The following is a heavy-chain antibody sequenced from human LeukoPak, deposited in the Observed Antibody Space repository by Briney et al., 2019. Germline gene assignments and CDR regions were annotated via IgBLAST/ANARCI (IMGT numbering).Heavy chain of an antibody. V-gene: IGHV3-7*01. CDR2: MKQDGSEK. D-gene: IGHD4-17*01. Sequence: SGGSLRLSCAASGFTFSSYWMTWVRQAPGKGLEWVANMKQDGSEKYYVDSVKGRSTISRDNAKDSLYLQMNSLRAEDTAVYYCARDAMTTGGAFDFWGQGTMVTVSS. CDR3: ARDAMTTGGAFDF. J-gene: IGHJ3*01. CDR1: GFTFSSYW.